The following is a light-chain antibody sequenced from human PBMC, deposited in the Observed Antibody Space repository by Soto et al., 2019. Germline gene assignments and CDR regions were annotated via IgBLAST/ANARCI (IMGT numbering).Light chain of an antibody. J-gene: IGKJ5*01. CDR1: QSVLHSADNKNY. CDR3: QQFYFFPIT. Sequence: DIVMTQSPDSLAVSLGERVTINCKSSQSVLHSADNKNYLAWYQQKPGQPPNLLISWACTRESGVPDRFSGSGSGTDFNITINSLQAEDVAVYYCQQFYFFPITFGQGTRLEIK. CDR2: WAC. V-gene: IGKV4-1*01.